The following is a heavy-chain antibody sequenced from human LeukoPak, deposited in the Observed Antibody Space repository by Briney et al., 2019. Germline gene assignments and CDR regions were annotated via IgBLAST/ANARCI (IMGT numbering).Heavy chain of an antibody. V-gene: IGHV4-34*01. J-gene: IGHJ4*02. CDR2: INHSGST. Sequence: GSLRLSCAASGFTVSSNYMSWIRQPPGKGLEWIGEINHSGSTNYNPSLKSRVTISVDTSKNQFSLKLSSVTAADTAVYYCAREPAAIREGYYFDYWGQGTLVTVSS. CDR1: GFTVSSNY. D-gene: IGHD2-2*02. CDR3: AREPAAIREGYYFDY.